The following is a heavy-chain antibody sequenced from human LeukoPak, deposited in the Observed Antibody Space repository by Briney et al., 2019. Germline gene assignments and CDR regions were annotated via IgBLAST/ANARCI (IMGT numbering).Heavy chain of an antibody. CDR2: ISSNGGST. CDR1: GFTFSSCA. J-gene: IGHJ3*02. Sequence: GGSLRLSCGASGFTFSSCAMHWVRQAPGKGLEYVSAISSNGGSTYYANSVKGRFTISRDNSKNTLYLQMGSLRAEDMAVYYCARDLWYSSSWEHDAFDIWGQGTMVTVSS. V-gene: IGHV3-64*01. CDR3: ARDLWYSSSWEHDAFDI. D-gene: IGHD6-13*01.